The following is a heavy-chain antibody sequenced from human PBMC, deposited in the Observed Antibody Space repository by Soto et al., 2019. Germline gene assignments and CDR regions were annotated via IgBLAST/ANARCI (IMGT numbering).Heavy chain of an antibody. D-gene: IGHD1-1*01. J-gene: IGHJ4*02. V-gene: IGHV1-18*01. CDR3: ARGRYGDY. CDR2: ISAHNGNT. CDR1: GYTFTSYG. Sequence: QVHLVQSGAEVKKPGASVKVSCKASGYTFTSYGITWVRQAPGQGLEWMGWISAHNGNTDYAQKLQGRVIVTRDTSTSTAYMVLRSLISDDTAVYYCARGRYGDYWGQGARVTVSS.